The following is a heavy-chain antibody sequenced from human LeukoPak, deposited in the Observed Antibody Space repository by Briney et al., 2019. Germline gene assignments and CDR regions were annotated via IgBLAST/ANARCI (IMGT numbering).Heavy chain of an antibody. V-gene: IGHV3-9*01. CDR1: GFTFDDYA. CDR3: AKGFGTYYNYFDY. D-gene: IGHD3-22*01. J-gene: IGHJ4*02. CDR2: ISWNSGSI. Sequence: GGSLRLSCAASGFTFDDYAMHWLRQAPGKGLECVSGISWNSGSIRYADSVKGRFTISRDNAKNSLYLQMNSLRPEDTALYYCAKGFGTYYNYFDYWGQGTLVTVSS.